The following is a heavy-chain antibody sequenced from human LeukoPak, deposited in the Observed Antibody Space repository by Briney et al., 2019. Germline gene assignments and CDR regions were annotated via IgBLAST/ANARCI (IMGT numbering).Heavy chain of an antibody. J-gene: IGHJ4*02. CDR2: IYSGGGT. CDR1: GFTLSSNY. D-gene: IGHD2-21*02. CDR3: ATETDEY. V-gene: IGHV3-66*01. Sequence: PGGSLRLSCAASGFTLSSNYISWVRQAPGKGLEWVSVIYSGGGTYYADSVKGRFTISRDNSKNTVHLQMNSLRVEDTAVYYCATETDEYWGQGTLVTVSS.